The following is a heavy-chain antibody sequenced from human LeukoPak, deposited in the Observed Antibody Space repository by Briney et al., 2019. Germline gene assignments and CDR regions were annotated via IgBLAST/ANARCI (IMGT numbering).Heavy chain of an antibody. Sequence: GGSLRLSCATSGFSLSRNGMHWVRQAPGQGLEWVAFILSDGSYEYYADSVKGRFTISRDTSRNTLFLQMNSLRAEDTAVYYCATYIWGTYRYFDFWGQGTLVTVSS. CDR2: ILSDGSYE. D-gene: IGHD3-16*02. CDR3: ATYIWGTYRYFDF. CDR1: GFSLSRNG. J-gene: IGHJ4*02. V-gene: IGHV3-30*02.